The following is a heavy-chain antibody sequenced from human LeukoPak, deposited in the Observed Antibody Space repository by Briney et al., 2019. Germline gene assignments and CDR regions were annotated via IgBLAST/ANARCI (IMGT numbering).Heavy chain of an antibody. D-gene: IGHD3-10*01. J-gene: IGHJ5*02. Sequence: ASVKVSCKASGYTFTSYGISWVRQAPGQGLEWMGWISAYNGNTNYAQKLQGRVTMTTDTSTSTAYMELRSLRSDDTAVYYCANLYYYGSGPLNPVDPYPWGQGTLVTVSS. CDR3: ANLYYYGSGPLNPVDPYP. CDR1: GYTFTSYG. CDR2: ISAYNGNT. V-gene: IGHV1-18*01.